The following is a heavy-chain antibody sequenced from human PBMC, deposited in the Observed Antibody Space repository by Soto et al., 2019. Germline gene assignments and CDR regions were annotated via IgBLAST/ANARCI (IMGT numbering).Heavy chain of an antibody. CDR3: ARGGYFDSSNYLAY. CDR1: GYTFTSYD. CDR2: MNPNNGNT. Sequence: ASVKVSCKASGYTFTSYDISWVRQATGQGLEWMGWMNPNNGNTDYAPKFQGRVTMTMNTSIGTAYMELSSLRSEDTAVYYCARGGYFDSSNYLAYWGLGTLVTVSS. D-gene: IGHD3-22*01. V-gene: IGHV1-8*01. J-gene: IGHJ4*02.